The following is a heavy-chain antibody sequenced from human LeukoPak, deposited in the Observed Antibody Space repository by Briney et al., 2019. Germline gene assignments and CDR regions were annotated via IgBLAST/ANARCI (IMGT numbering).Heavy chain of an antibody. J-gene: IGHJ4*02. CDR3: ARGEGATDY. Sequence: SVKVSCKASGYTFTSYDINWVRQAPGQGLEWMGGIIPIFGTANYAQKFQGRVTITADESTSTAYMELSSLRSEDTAVYYCARGEGATDYWGQGTLVTVSS. V-gene: IGHV1-69*13. CDR2: IIPIFGTA. CDR1: GYTFTSYD. D-gene: IGHD1-26*01.